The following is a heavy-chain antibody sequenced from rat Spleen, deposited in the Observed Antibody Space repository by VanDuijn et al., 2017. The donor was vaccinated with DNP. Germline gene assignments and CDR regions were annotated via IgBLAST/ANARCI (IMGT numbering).Heavy chain of an antibody. CDR2: ISSGGGT. D-gene: IGHD1-5*01. CDR1: GFSLTSYG. Sequence: QVQLKESGPGLVQPSETLSLTCTVSGFSLTSYGVIWVRQPPGKGLEWIAAISSGGGTYYNSTLKSRLSVSRDTSKSQVFLKMNSRQTEDTAIYFCTRDDIGTTRFDYWGQGVMVTVSS. V-gene: IGHV2S12*01. J-gene: IGHJ2*01. CDR3: TRDDIGTTRFDY.